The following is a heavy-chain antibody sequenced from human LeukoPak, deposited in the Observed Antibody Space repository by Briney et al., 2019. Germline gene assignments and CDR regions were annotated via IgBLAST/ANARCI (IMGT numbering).Heavy chain of an antibody. D-gene: IGHD3-10*01. CDR3: ARAMSFYYGSAFDY. J-gene: IGHJ4*02. V-gene: IGHV3-74*01. CDR1: GLTFSSHW. Sequence: GGSLRLSCAASGLTFSSHWMHWVRQAPGKGLVWVSRITNDGSSTTYADSVKGRFTISRDNAKSSLYLQMDSLRAEDTAVYYCARAMSFYYGSAFDYWGQGTLVTVSS. CDR2: ITNDGSST.